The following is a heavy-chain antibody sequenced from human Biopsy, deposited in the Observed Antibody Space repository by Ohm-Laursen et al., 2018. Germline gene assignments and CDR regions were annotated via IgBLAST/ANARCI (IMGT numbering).Heavy chain of an antibody. Sequence: SETLSLTCTVSGGSISDSTYHWGWIRQSPGKGLEWIGNIYYSGNTDYSPSLKSRVTISVDTSNNQFSLQLRSVTAADTAVYYCARQMDFWSGYGDYWGQGTLVAVSS. CDR3: ARQMDFWSGYGDY. CDR1: GGSISDSTYH. V-gene: IGHV4-39*01. CDR2: IYYSGNT. D-gene: IGHD3-3*01. J-gene: IGHJ4*02.